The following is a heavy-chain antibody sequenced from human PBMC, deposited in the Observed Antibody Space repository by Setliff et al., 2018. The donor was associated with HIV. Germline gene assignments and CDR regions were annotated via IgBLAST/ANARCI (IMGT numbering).Heavy chain of an antibody. CDR1: GGSISSGDYY. Sequence: PSETLSLTCTVSGGSISSGDYYWSWIRQPPGKGLEWIGYIYYSGSTYYNPSLKSRVTISVDTSKNQFSLKLSSLTAADTAVYYCARGQIVGTNYYYYGMDVWGQGTTVTVSS. J-gene: IGHJ6*02. CDR3: ARGQIVGTNYYYYGMDV. D-gene: IGHD3-22*01. CDR2: IYYSGST. V-gene: IGHV4-30-4*08.